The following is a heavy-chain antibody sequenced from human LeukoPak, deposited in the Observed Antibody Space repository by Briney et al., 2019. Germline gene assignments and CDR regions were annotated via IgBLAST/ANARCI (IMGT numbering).Heavy chain of an antibody. D-gene: IGHD5-24*01. CDR1: GGSISSSSSY. J-gene: IGHJ4*02. CDR2: FCYSGSS. V-gene: IGHV4-39*01. CDR3: ARHRSGWLQSSFDY. Sequence: PSETLSLTCSVSGGSISSSSSYWGWIRQPPGKGREWIGSFCYSGSSFDNPPPKSRVTISVDTSKNQFSLKLSSVTAADTAVYYCARHRSGWLQSSFDYWGQGTLVIVSS.